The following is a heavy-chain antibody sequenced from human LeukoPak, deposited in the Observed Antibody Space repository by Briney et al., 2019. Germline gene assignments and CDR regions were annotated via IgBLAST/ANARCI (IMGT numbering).Heavy chain of an antibody. CDR3: AKDTYYDSGG. CDR2: MSGSGGST. D-gene: IGHD3-22*01. CDR1: GFTFSTYA. V-gene: IGHV3-23*01. J-gene: IGHJ4*02. Sequence: GGSLRLSCAASGFTFSTYAMSWVRQAPGKGLEWVSLMSGSGGSTYYADSVKGRFTIFRDTSRNTLYLQMNSLRADDTAVYYCAKDTYYDSGGWGQGTLVTVSS.